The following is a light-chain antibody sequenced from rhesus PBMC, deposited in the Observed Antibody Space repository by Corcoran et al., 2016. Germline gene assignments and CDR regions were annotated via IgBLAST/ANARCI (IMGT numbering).Light chain of an antibody. CDR3: QQGYSYPWT. CDR2: RAS. CDR1: QSLSNY. J-gene: IGKJ1*01. Sequence: DIQMTQSPSSLSASVGDRVTITCQASQSLSNYLNWYQLKPREIPKLLIYRASSLQSGIPSRFSGSGSGTDFTLTISSLQPEDFATYYCQQGYSYPWTFGQGTKVESK. V-gene: IGKV1S9*01.